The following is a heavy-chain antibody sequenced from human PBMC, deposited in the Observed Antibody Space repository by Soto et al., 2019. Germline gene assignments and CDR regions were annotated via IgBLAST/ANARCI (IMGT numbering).Heavy chain of an antibody. J-gene: IGHJ3*02. CDR1: GFTLSVYW. V-gene: IGHV3-7*01. CDR2: IKQDGRER. Sequence: EVQLVESGGGLVQPGGSLRLSCAASGFTLSVYWMNWVRQAPGKGLEWVANIKQDGRERNYVDSGKARFTISRDNAKHSLHLQMNSLGAMQTAVYYSLITPSAFGICGQGTLVTVSS. D-gene: IGHD3-10*01. CDR3: LITPSAFGI.